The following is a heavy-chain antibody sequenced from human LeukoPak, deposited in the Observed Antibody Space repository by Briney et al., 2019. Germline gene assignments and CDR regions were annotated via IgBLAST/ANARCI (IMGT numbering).Heavy chain of an antibody. CDR1: GGSISSSSYY. J-gene: IGHJ6*03. CDR2: IYYSGRT. D-gene: IGHD3-10*01. CDR3: ARHYFGSGSYYYYYYMDV. Sequence: PSETLSLTCTVSGGSISSSSYYWGWIRQPPGKELEWIGSIYYSGRTYYNPSLKSRVTISVDTSKNQFSLKLSSVTAADTAVYYCARHYFGSGSYYYYYYMDVWGKGTTVTISS. V-gene: IGHV4-39*01.